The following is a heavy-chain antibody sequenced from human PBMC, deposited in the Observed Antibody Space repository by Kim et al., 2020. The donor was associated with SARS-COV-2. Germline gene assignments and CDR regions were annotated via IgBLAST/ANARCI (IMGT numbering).Heavy chain of an antibody. D-gene: IGHD5-12*01. Sequence: TIYAQKVQGRVTMTEDTSTDTAYMELSSLRSEDTAVYYCATDPQDIVATNWGQGTLVTVSS. V-gene: IGHV1-24*01. CDR2: T. J-gene: IGHJ4*02. CDR3: ATDPQDIVATN.